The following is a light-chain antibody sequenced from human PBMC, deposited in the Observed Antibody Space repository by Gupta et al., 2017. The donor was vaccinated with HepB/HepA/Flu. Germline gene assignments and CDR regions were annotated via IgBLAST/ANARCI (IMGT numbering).Light chain of an antibody. CDR3: QSYDSSLSGWGV. CDR2: GKN. V-gene: IGLV1-40*01. CDR1: TFNIGAGYD. J-gene: IGLJ2*01. Sequence: QSVLTQPPSVSGAPGQRVTISCTGSTFNIGAGYDVHWYQQFPGSGPKLRSYGKNNRPSGVPDRFSGSKSGTSASLAITGLQTEDEAYYDCQSYDSSLSGWGVFGGGTKVTVL.